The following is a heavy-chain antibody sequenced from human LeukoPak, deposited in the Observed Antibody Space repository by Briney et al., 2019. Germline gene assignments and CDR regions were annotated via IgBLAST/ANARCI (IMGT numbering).Heavy chain of an antibody. J-gene: IGHJ4*02. CDR2: IKQDGSEK. V-gene: IGHV3-7*01. Sequence: GGSLRLSCAASGFTVSSNYMSWVRQAPGKGLEWVANIKQDGSEKYYVDSVKGRFTFSRDNAKNSLYLQMNSLRAEDTAVYYCARVRGYGSGSYPRPFDYWGQGTLVTVSS. CDR3: ARVRGYGSGSYPRPFDY. D-gene: IGHD3-10*01. CDR1: GFTVSSNY.